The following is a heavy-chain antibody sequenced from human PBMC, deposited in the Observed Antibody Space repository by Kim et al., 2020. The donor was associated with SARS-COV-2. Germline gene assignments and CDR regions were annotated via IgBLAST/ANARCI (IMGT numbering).Heavy chain of an antibody. J-gene: IGHJ3*01. V-gene: IGHV3-30*18. CDR1: GFTFSSYG. D-gene: IGHD3-3*01. Sequence: GGSLRLSCAASGFTFSSYGMHWVRQAPGKGLEWVAVISYDGSNKYYADSVKGRFTISRDNSKNTLYLQMNSLRAEDTAVYYCAKDPGAYYDFWSGHGPF. CDR3: AKDPGAYYDFWSGHGPF. CDR2: ISYDGSNK.